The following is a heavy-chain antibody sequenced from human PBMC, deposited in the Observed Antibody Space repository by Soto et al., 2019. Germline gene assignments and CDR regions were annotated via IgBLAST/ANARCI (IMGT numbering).Heavy chain of an antibody. V-gene: IGHV3-30-3*01. CDR2: ISYDGSNK. D-gene: IGHD1-26*01. CDR1: GFTFSSYA. J-gene: IGHJ6*02. CDR3: ATGVGAKGYYYGMDV. Sequence: GGSLRLSCAASGFTFSSYAMHWVRQAPGKGLEWVAVISYDGSNKYYADSVKGRFTISRDNSKNTLYLQMNSLRAEDTAVYYCATGVGAKGYYYGMDVWGQGTTVTVSS.